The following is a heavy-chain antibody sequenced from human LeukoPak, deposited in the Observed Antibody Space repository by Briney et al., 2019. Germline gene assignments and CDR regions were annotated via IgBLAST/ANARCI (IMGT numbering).Heavy chain of an antibody. CDR1: GFTFSDYA. CDR2: VTGSGGST. D-gene: IGHD2-15*01. J-gene: IGHJ4*02. CDR3: AGRYCSGGSCYNRYYFDF. Sequence: QPGGSLRLSCAASGFTFSDYAMNWVRQAPGKGLEWVSAVTGSGGSTYYADSVKGRFTISRDNSKNTLYLQMNSLRAEDTAVYYCAGRYCSGGSCYNRYYFDFWGQGTLVTVSS. V-gene: IGHV3-23*01.